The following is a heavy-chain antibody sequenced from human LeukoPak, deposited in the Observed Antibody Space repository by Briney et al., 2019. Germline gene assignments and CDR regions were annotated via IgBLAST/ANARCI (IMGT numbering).Heavy chain of an antibody. J-gene: IGHJ4*02. CDR1: GFSLSNAW. CDR3: TTVFFGYSGYDFDY. CDR2: ILSKTDGGTT. V-gene: IGHV3-15*01. D-gene: IGHD5-12*01. Sequence: GGSLRLSCAASGFSLSNAWISWVRQAPGEGRGWVGRILSKTDGGTTDYAAPVKGRFTISRDDSKNTLYLQMNSLKTEDTAVYYCTTVFFGYSGYDFDYWGQGTQVTVSS.